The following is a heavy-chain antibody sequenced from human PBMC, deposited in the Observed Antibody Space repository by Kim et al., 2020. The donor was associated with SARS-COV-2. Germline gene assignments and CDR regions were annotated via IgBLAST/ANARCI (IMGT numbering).Heavy chain of an antibody. J-gene: IGHJ4*02. V-gene: IGHV4-34*01. D-gene: IGHD4-17*01. CDR3: ARGRVGMTTVI. Sequence: NKDPTLKSRVTISVDTSKNQVSRKLSSVTAADTAVYYCARGRVGMTTVIWGQGTLVTVSS.